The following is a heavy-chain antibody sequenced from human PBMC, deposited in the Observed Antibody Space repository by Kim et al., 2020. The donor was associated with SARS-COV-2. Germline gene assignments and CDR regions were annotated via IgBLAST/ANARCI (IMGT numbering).Heavy chain of an antibody. Sequence: GGSLRLSCVASGFTFSGYAMSWVRQTPGKGLEWVSAISGAGGETYNADSAKGRFTISRDNSKNTLYLQMNSLRAEDTAVYYCAKIATIIYFDYWGQGTLVTVSS. D-gene: IGHD2-21*01. V-gene: IGHV3-23*01. CDR3: AKIATIIYFDY. CDR1: GFTFSGYA. CDR2: ISGAGGET. J-gene: IGHJ4*02.